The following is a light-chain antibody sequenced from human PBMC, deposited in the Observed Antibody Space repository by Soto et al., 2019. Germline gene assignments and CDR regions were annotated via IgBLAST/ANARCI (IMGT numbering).Light chain of an antibody. CDR3: QQTAYAPLT. J-gene: IGKJ4*01. Sequence: EIVLTQSPGTLSLSPGERVTLSCRASESVTNNYLAWYQQKPGQAPRLLIHGASIRTTGIPDRFSGSGSGTDFTLTISSLEPEDSAVYYCQQTAYAPLTFGGGTKVEIK. CDR1: ESVTNNY. CDR2: GAS. V-gene: IGKV3-20*01.